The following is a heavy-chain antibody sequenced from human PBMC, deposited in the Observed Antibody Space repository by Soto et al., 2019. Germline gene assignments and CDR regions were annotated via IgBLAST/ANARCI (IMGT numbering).Heavy chain of an antibody. CDR1: GFTFSTYA. Sequence: EVQLLESGGGLVQPGGSLRLSCAASGFTFSTYAMTWVRQAPGKGLEWVSAISASGGSTYYADSVKGRFTISRDNSKNTLYLQMKSLRVADTAVYYCAKVGFPYSYGYLFYYWGQGTLVTVSS. J-gene: IGHJ4*02. D-gene: IGHD5-18*01. CDR2: ISASGGST. V-gene: IGHV3-23*01. CDR3: AKVGFPYSYGYLFYY.